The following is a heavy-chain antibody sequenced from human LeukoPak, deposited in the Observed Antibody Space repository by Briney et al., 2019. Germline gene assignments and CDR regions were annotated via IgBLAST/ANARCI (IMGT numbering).Heavy chain of an antibody. J-gene: IGHJ3*02. CDR2: INPSGGST. CDR1: GYTFTSYY. V-gene: IGHV1-46*01. Sequence: ASVKVSCKASGYTFTSYYMHWVRQAPGQGLEWMGIINPSGGSTSYAQKFQGRVTMTRDTSTSTVYMELSSLRSEDTAVYYCARAPGYNDSSGYVVQDAFDIWGQGTMVTVSS. CDR3: ARAPGYNDSSGYVVQDAFDI. D-gene: IGHD3-22*01.